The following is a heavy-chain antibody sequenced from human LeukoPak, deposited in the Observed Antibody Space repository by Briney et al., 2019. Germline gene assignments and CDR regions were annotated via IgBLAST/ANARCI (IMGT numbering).Heavy chain of an antibody. CDR1: GGSISSDDYY. D-gene: IGHD5-12*01. CDR3: ARGGYSGYVGRFDFDY. J-gene: IGHJ4*02. V-gene: IGHV4-30-4*01. Sequence: SQTLSLTCTVSGGSISSDDYYWSWIRQHPGKGQEWIGYIYNSNSVSTYYNPSLTSRVTISVDTSKNQFSLKLSSVTAADTAMYYCARGGYSGYVGRFDFDYWGQGILVTVSS. CDR2: IYNSNSVST.